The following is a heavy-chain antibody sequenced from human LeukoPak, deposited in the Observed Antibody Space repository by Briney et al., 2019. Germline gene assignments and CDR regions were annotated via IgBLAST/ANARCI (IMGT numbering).Heavy chain of an antibody. CDR1: GYTFTGYY. CDR3: ARARPHSSSWYPY. D-gene: IGHD6-13*01. J-gene: IGHJ4*02. V-gene: IGHV1-2*02. Sequence: GASVKVSCKASGYTFTGYYMHWVRQAPGQGLEWMGWINPNSGGTNYAQKFQGRVTMTRDTSISTAYMELSRLRSDDTAVYYCARARPHSSSWYPYWGQGTLVTVSS. CDR2: INPNSGGT.